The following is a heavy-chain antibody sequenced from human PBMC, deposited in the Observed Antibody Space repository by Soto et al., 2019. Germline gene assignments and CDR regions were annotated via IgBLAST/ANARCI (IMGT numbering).Heavy chain of an antibody. J-gene: IGHJ5*02. CDR1: GYTLTELS. Sequence: QVQLVQSGAEVKKPGASVKVSCKVSGYTLTELSMHWVRQAPGKGLEWMGGFDPEDGETIYAQEFQGRVTMTEDTSTDTAYMELSSLRSEDTAVYYCVTVVYCSGGRCYWGWFDPWGQGTLVTVSS. CDR2: FDPEDGET. CDR3: VTVVYCSGGRCYWGWFDP. D-gene: IGHD2-15*01. V-gene: IGHV1-24*01.